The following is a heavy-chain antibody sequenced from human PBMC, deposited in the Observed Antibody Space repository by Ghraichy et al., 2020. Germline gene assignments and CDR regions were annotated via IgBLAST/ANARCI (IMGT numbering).Heavy chain of an antibody. CDR3: AKALGSWYVPYYFDY. J-gene: IGHJ4*02. D-gene: IGHD6-13*01. CDR1: GFTFSSYG. Sequence: GGSLRLSCAASGFTFSSYGMSWVRQAPGKGLEWVSDTSGSGGSTYYADSVKGRFTISRDNAKNTLYLQMNSLRAEDTAVYYCAKALGSWYVPYYFDYWGQGTLVTVSS. V-gene: IGHV3-23*01. CDR2: TSGSGGST.